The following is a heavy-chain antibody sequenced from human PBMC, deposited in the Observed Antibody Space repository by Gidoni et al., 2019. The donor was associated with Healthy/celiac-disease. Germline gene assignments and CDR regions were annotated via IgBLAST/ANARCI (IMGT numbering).Heavy chain of an antibody. CDR1: GFTFSSYV. Sequence: EVQLLESGGGLVQPGGSLRLSCAASGFTFSSYVMSWVRQAPGKGLEWVSAISGSGGSTYYADSVKGRFTISRHNSKNTLYLQMNSLRAEDTAVYYCAKDPPYYYDSSGYSEGPWGQGTLVTVSS. V-gene: IGHV3-23*01. CDR3: AKDPPYYYDSSGYSEGP. J-gene: IGHJ5*02. D-gene: IGHD3-22*01. CDR2: ISGSGGST.